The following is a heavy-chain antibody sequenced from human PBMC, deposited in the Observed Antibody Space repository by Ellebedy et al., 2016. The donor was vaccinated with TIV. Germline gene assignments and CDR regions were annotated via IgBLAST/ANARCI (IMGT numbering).Heavy chain of an antibody. CDR2: IKQDGSEK. D-gene: IGHD5-18*01. Sequence: GGSLRLXXAASGFTFSNYWMSWVRQAPGKGLEWVANIKQDGSEKHYVDSVKGRFTISRDNAKSSLYLQMNSLRLEDTALYYCSSHVDTSMTHWGQGTLVTVSS. V-gene: IGHV3-7*01. J-gene: IGHJ4*02. CDR3: SSHVDTSMTH. CDR1: GFTFSNYW.